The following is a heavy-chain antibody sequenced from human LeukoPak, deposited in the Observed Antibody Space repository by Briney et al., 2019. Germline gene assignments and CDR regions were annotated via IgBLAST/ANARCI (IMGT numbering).Heavy chain of an antibody. CDR2: ISSSGSTI. J-gene: IGHJ4*02. V-gene: IGHV3-11*04. CDR3: GCSSSSRPDTANDY. D-gene: IGHD6-6*01. Sequence: PGGSLRLSCAASGFTFSDYYMSWIRQAPGKGLEWVSYISSSGSTIYYADSVKGRFTISRDNAKNPLYLQMNSLRAEDTAVYYCGCSSSSRPDTANDYWGQGTLVTVSS. CDR1: GFTFSDYY.